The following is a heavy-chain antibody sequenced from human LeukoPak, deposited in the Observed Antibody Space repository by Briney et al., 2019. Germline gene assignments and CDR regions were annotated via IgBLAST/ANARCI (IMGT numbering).Heavy chain of an antibody. D-gene: IGHD5-24*01. J-gene: IGHJ4*02. CDR3: ARGPDGYNSHFDY. Sequence: GGSLRLSRVASGFTFSDYAMHWVRQAPGKGLEWVAVIYYDGSKKYYADSVEGRFTISRDNSKNTLYLHMKSLRVEDTAVYYYARGPDGYNSHFDYWGQGTLVTVSS. CDR2: IYYDGSKK. CDR1: GFTFSDYA. V-gene: IGHV3-30-3*01.